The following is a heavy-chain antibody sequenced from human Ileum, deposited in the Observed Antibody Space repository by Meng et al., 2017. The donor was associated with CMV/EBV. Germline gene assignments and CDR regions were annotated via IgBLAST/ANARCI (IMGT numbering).Heavy chain of an antibody. V-gene: IGHV4-30-4*08. CDR1: GGSISSGDYY. J-gene: IGHJ1*01. D-gene: IGHD3-22*01. CDR2: INYRGTT. CDR3: ARAISGHYYVP. Sequence: QVQLQESGQGLVKPSQTLSLTCTVSGGSISSGDYYWSWIREPPGKGLEWIGYINYRGTTYYNPSLKSRLTISVDTSNNQFSLILSSVTAADTALYYCARAISGHYYVPWGQGTLVTVSS.